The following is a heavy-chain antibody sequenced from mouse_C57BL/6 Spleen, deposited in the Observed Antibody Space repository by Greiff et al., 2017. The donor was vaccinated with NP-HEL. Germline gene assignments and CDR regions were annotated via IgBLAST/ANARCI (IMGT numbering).Heavy chain of an antibody. CDR1: GYTFTSYW. Sequence: QVQLQQSGAELVKPGASVKMSCKASGYTFTSYWITWVKQRPGQGLEWIGDIYPGSGSTNYNEKFKSKATLTVDTSSSTAYMQLSSLTSEDSAVYYCAKDGNYYGSSYWFAYWGQGTLVTVSA. CDR3: AKDGNYYGSSYWFAY. V-gene: IGHV1-55*01. CDR2: IYPGSGST. D-gene: IGHD1-1*01. J-gene: IGHJ3*01.